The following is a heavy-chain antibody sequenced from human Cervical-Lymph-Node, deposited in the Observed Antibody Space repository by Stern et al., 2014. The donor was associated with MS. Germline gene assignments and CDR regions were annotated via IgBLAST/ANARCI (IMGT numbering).Heavy chain of an antibody. Sequence: VQLVESGPEVKKPGSSVKVSCKASGGTFSNYAISWVRQAPGQGLEWMGGLIISFDTANYAQKFQGRVTISADESTSTAYMELSSLRSEDTAVYYCARASERSGYYPDYFQYWGQGTPVTVSS. D-gene: IGHD3-22*01. V-gene: IGHV1-69*01. J-gene: IGHJ1*01. CDR1: GGTFSNYA. CDR2: LIISFDTA. CDR3: ARASERSGYYPDYFQY.